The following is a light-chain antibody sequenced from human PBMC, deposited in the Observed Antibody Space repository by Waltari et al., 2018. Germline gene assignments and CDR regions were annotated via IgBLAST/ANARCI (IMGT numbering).Light chain of an antibody. CDR1: QGISSW. V-gene: IGKV1-5*03. CDR2: QAS. Sequence: DIQMTQSPSTLSASVGDRVTITCRTSQGISSWLAWYQQTPGKAPKLLIYQASTLESGVPSRFSGSGSGTEFTHTISSLQPDDSATYYCQQYDHYPWTFGQGTKVELK. CDR3: QQYDHYPWT. J-gene: IGKJ1*01.